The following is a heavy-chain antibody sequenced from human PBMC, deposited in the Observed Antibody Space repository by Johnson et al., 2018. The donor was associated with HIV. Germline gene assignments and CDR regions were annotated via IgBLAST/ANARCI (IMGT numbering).Heavy chain of an antibody. J-gene: IGHJ3*02. V-gene: IGHV3-7*05. CDR2: IKQDVSEK. CDR3: ARSMGYSSGYYSPYGADAFDI. CDR1: RSTFSSSW. Sequence: VQLVESGGGLVQPVPPLRLPCAASRSTFSSSWMSWVRYAPGKRLEWVANIKQDVSEKYYVASVKVRFTFSRDNAKNSLYLQMNSLRAEDTAVYYCARSMGYSSGYYSPYGADAFDIWGQGTMVTVSS. D-gene: IGHD3-22*01.